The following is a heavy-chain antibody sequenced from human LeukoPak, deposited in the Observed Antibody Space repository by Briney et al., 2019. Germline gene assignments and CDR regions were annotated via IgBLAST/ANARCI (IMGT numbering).Heavy chain of an antibody. D-gene: IGHD6-13*01. CDR1: GFTFSSYW. Sequence: GGSLRLSCAASGFTFSSYWISWVRQAPGKGLEWVANIKQDGSEKYYVDSVKGRFTISRDNAKNSLYLQMNSVRAEDTAVYDCAREAAAGDYYFDYWGQGTLVTVSS. CDR3: AREAAAGDYYFDY. J-gene: IGHJ4*02. V-gene: IGHV3-7*01. CDR2: IKQDGSEK.